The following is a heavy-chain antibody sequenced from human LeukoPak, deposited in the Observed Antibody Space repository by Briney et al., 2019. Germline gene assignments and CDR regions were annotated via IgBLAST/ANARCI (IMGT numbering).Heavy chain of an antibody. CDR1: GFTFSDYW. D-gene: IGHD6-19*01. J-gene: IGHJ3*01. V-gene: IGHV3-7*01. CDR3: ACSGRGPFDA. Sequence: GGSLRLSCAASGFTFSDYWMSWVRQAPGKGLEWVATTKQDANEKYYVDSVKGRFTISRDNVKNSLFFQMNSLRAEDTAVYYCACSGRGPFDAWGQGTMVTVSS. CDR2: TKQDANEK.